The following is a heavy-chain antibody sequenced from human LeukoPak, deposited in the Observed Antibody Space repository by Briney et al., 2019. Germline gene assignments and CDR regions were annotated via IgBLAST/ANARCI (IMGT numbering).Heavy chain of an antibody. V-gene: IGHV3-30-3*01. CDR3: ARGTTAQVVVVAATFPLDY. D-gene: IGHD2-15*01. CDR2: ISYDGSNE. J-gene: IGHJ4*02. Sequence: PGGSLRLSCAASGFTFSSYAMHWVRQAPGKGLEWVAVISYDGSNEYYADSVKGRFTISRDNSKNTLYLQMNSLRTEDTAVYYCARGTTAQVVVVAATFPLDYWGQGTLVTVSS. CDR1: GFTFSSYA.